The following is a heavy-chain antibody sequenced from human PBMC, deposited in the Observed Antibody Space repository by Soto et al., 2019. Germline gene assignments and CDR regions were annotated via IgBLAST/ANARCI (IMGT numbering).Heavy chain of an antibody. J-gene: IGHJ6*03. CDR3: ARDLLLRYYYYYMDV. V-gene: IGHV1-3*01. D-gene: IGHD3-16*01. Sequence: GASVKVSCKASGYTFTSYAMHWVRQAPGQRLEWMGWINAGNGNTKYSQKFQGRVTITRDTSASTAYMELSSLRSEDTAVYYCARDLLLRYYYYYMDVWGKGTTVTVSS. CDR2: INAGNGNT. CDR1: GYTFTSYA.